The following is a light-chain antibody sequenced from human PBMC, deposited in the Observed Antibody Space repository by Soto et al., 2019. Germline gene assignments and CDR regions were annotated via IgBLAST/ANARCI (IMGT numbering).Light chain of an antibody. CDR3: HQYGSSFT. CDR2: GAS. Sequence: EIVLTQSPGTLSLSPGERANLSCRASQSVNNNYLAWYRQKPGQGTRLLIYGASTRLTGIPDRFTGSGSGTYFTLTITRLEPEDFAVYYCHQYGSSFTFGQGTRLDI. J-gene: IGKJ5*01. V-gene: IGKV3-20*01. CDR1: QSVNNNY.